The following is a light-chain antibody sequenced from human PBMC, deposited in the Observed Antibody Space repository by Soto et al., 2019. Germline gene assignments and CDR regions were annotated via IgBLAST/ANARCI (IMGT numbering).Light chain of an antibody. J-gene: IGKJ1*01. Sequence: DIQMTQSPSTLSASVGDRVTITCRASQSISSWLAWYQQKPGKGPKLLIYDASCLESGVPSRFSGRGSGTEFTLTISSLQPDDFATYYFQQYNSYPWTFGQGTKVEI. CDR2: DAS. CDR1: QSISSW. CDR3: QQYNSYPWT. V-gene: IGKV1-5*01.